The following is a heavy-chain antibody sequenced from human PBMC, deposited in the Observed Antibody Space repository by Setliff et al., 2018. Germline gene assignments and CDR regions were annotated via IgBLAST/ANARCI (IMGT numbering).Heavy chain of an antibody. J-gene: IGHJ4*02. D-gene: IGHD1-26*01. CDR2: VGASGVAT. CDR3: CSGSYLFVY. Sequence: HPGGSLRLSCAASGFTFSSYAMTWVRQAPGKGLEWVSGVGASGVATSYADSVKGRFTISRDNSKNMLYLQMNSLRAEDTAVYYCCSGSYLFVYWGQGSLVTVSS. V-gene: IGHV3-23*01. CDR1: GFTFSSYA.